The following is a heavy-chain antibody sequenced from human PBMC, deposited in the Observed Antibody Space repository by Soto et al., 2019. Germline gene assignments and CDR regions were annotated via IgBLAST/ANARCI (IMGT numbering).Heavy chain of an antibody. CDR3: ARVGPRFDYDSSGYLAYYFDY. Sequence: PGGSLRLSCAASGFTFSSYWMHWVRQAPGKGLEWVSVIYSGGSTYYADSVKGRFTISRDNSKNTLYLQMNSLRAEDTAVYYCARVGPRFDYDSSGYLAYYFDYWGQGTLVTVSS. D-gene: IGHD3-22*01. J-gene: IGHJ4*02. CDR2: IYSGGST. V-gene: IGHV3-53*01. CDR1: GFTFSSYW.